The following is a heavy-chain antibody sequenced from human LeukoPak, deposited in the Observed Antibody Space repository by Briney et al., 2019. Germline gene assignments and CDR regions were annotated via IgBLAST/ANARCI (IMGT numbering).Heavy chain of an antibody. V-gene: IGHV1-8*01. CDR3: ARLQLWFGPYGMDV. CDR2: MNPNSGNT. Sequence: ASVKVSCKASGYTFTSYDINWVRQATGQGLEWMGWMNPNSGNTGYAQKFQGRVTMTRNTSISTAYMELSSLRSEDTAVYYCARLQLWFGPYGMDVWGQGTTVTVSS. D-gene: IGHD3-10*01. CDR1: GYTFTSYD. J-gene: IGHJ6*02.